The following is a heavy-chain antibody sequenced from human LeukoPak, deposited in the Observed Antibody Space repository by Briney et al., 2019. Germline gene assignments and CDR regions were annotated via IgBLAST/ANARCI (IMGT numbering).Heavy chain of an antibody. J-gene: IGHJ4*02. CDR2: VSAYADNT. D-gene: IGHD2-15*01. CDR1: GYTFTSYG. CDR3: ARDCIGCHGFDY. Sequence: ASVKVSCKTSGYTFTSYGITWVRQAPGQGLEWMGWVSAYADNTNYVQKIQGRVTMTTDTSTSTAYMELRSLRSDDTAVYYCARDCIGCHGFDYWGQGTLVAVSS. V-gene: IGHV1-18*01.